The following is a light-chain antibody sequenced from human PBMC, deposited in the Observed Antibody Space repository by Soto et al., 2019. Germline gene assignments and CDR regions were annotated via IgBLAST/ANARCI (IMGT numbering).Light chain of an antibody. J-gene: IGLJ1*01. CDR1: SSDVGGYNY. CDR2: EVS. CDR3: SSFVGGNNYV. V-gene: IGLV2-8*01. Sequence: QSALTQPPSASGSPGQSVTIPCTGTSSDVGGYNYVSWYQQHPGKAPKLMISEVSKRPSGVPDRFSGSKSGNTASLTVSGLQAEDEADYYCSSFVGGNNYVFGTGTKLTVL.